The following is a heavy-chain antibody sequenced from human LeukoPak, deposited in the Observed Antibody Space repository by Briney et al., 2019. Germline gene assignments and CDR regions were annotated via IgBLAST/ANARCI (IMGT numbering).Heavy chain of an antibody. CDR3: ARVHDTTGYYHYFDS. CDR2: ISYHGSNE. Sequence: AGGSLRLSCEASGFTFSTYPMHWVRQAPDKGLEGVAMISYHGSNEYYADSVKGRFTISRDNYKNTLYLQMNNPRVEDTAIYYCARVHDTTGYYHYFDSWGQGTLVTVSS. CDR1: GFTFSTYP. D-gene: IGHD3-9*01. V-gene: IGHV3-30*04. J-gene: IGHJ4*02.